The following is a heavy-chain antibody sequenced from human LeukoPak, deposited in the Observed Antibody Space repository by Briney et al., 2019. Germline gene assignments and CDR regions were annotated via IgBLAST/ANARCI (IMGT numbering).Heavy chain of an antibody. Sequence: PGGSLRLSCAASGFTFSNAWMSWVRQAPGKGLEWVGRIKSKTDGGTTDYAAPVKGRFTISRDNSKNTVDLQMNSLRVEDTAVYFCAKDKDTPATAQPQRGYFESWGQGTLVTVSS. CDR3: AKDKDTPATAQPQRGYFES. J-gene: IGHJ4*02. V-gene: IGHV3-15*01. CDR2: IKSKTDGGTT. D-gene: IGHD2-21*02. CDR1: GFTFSNAW.